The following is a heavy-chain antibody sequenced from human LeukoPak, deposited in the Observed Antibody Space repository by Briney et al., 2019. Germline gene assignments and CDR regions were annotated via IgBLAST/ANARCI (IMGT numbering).Heavy chain of an antibody. Sequence: GGSLRLSCAASGFTFSDYSMNWVRPAPGKGLEWVSSISSGSYYIHYADSVKGRFTISRDNAKNSLYLQMNSLRAEDTAVYYCARGDGAPDYWGQGTLVTVSS. CDR2: ISSGSYYI. V-gene: IGHV3-21*01. CDR3: ARGDGAPDY. D-gene: IGHD4-17*01. J-gene: IGHJ4*02. CDR1: GFTFSDYS.